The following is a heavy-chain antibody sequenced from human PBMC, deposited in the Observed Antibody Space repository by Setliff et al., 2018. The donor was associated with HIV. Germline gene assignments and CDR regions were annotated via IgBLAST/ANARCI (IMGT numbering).Heavy chain of an antibody. V-gene: IGHV4-4*02. J-gene: IGHJ4*02. CDR3: ARREATYYYDTRYFDS. D-gene: IGHD3-22*01. CDR2: ISHSGSA. CDR1: GGSIMTGDW. Sequence: SETLSLTCAVSGGSIMTGDWWSWVRQSPGKGLEWIGEISHSGSANYNPSLRSRVTMSVDKSKNQFSLKLSSVTAADTAVYYCARREATYYYDTRYFDSWGQGTLVTVSS.